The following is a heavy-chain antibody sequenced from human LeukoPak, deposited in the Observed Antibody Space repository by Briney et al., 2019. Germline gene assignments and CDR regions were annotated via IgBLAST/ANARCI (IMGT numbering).Heavy chain of an antibody. D-gene: IGHD3-10*01. CDR2: INHSGST. V-gene: IGHV4-34*01. Sequence: SETLSLTCAVYGGSFSGYYWSWIRQPPGKGLEWIGEINHSGSTNYNPSLKSRVTISVGTSKNQFSLKLSSVTAADTAVYYCARGGSYYYGSGSYPNWFDPCGQGTLVTVSS. J-gene: IGHJ5*02. CDR3: ARGGSYYYGSGSYPNWFDP. CDR1: GGSFSGYY.